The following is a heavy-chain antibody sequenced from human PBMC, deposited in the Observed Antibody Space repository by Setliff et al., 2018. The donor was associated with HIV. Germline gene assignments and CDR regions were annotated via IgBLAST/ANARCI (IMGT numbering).Heavy chain of an antibody. D-gene: IGHD3-22*01. CDR3: ATIVESSGYHGGNYFDF. Sequence: PGESLKISCAASGFAFSFYAMNWVRQAPGKGLEWVAFIRYDGSNKYYADSVKGRFTISRDNSKNTLYLQMNSLRAEDTAVYYCATIVESSGYHGGNYFDFWGRGSLVTVSS. V-gene: IGHV3-30*02. CDR1: GFAFSFYA. J-gene: IGHJ4*02. CDR2: IRYDGSNK.